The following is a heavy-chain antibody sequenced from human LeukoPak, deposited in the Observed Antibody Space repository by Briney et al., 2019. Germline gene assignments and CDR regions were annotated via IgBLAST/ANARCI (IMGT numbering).Heavy chain of an antibody. D-gene: IGHD2-2*01. CDR2: ITSGSSYI. J-gene: IGHJ4*02. CDR3: AKDGCSSTSCYVNYFDY. CDR1: GFTFSSYN. V-gene: IGHV3-21*01. Sequence: GGSLRLSCAASGFTFSSYNMNWVRQAPGKGLEWVSSITSGSSYIYYADSVKGRFTISRDNSKNTLYLQMNSLRAEDTAVYYCAKDGCSSTSCYVNYFDYWGQGTLVTVSS.